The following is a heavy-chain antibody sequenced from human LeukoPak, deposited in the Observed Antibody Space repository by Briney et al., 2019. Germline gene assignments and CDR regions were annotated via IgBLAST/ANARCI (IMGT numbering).Heavy chain of an antibody. CDR3: GREIEAPGKTLDY. Sequence: GGSLRLSCAASGFTFDDYAMHWVRQVPGKGLEWVSGISWNRDYIGYADSVKGRFTISRDNAKNTLYLQMNSLRPEDTAVYYCGREIEAPGKTLDYWGQGTLVTVSS. J-gene: IGHJ4*02. CDR2: ISWNRDYI. V-gene: IGHV3-9*01. CDR1: GFTFDDYA.